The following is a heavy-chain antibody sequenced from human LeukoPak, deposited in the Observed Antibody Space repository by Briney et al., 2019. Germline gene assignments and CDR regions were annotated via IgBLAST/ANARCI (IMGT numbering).Heavy chain of an antibody. CDR2: INHSGST. V-gene: IGHV4-34*01. Sequence: SETLSLTCAVYGGSFSGYYWSWIRQPPGKGLEWIGEINHSGSTNHNPSLKSRLTISVDTSKNQFSLKLSSVTAADTAVYYCAKDRDPKITMLDYWGQGTLVTVSS. CDR1: GGSFSGYY. D-gene: IGHD3-10*01. CDR3: AKDRDPKITMLDY. J-gene: IGHJ4*02.